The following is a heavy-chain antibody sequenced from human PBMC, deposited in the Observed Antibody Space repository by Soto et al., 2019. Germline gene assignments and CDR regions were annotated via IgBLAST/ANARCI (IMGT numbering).Heavy chain of an antibody. CDR2: ISGSADRT. D-gene: IGHD2-15*01. J-gene: IGHJ5*01. CDR3: ATPVAVGAWLDS. CDR1: VFLFIIHA. V-gene: IGHV3-23*01. Sequence: GGSXRLSGSASVFLFIIHAMTGFGQAPGKGLEWVSAISGSADRTYYADSVKGRFTISRDNFKDTSYLEMKSLRPEDTDVYYCATPVAVGAWLDSWGPGTLVTVSS.